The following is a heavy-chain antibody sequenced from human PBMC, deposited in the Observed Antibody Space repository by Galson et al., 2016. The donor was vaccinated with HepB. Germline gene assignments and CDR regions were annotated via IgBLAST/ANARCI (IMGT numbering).Heavy chain of an antibody. Sequence: SLRLSCAASGFTFDNYPMHWVRQAPGTGLEWVALISYDGTNKYYADSVQGRFPLSRDNSKNTLYLQMNSLKPDDTATFYCARDWRFGSSYGYLYIYWYLDLWGRGTLVTVSS. V-gene: IGHV3-30-3*01. CDR1: GFTFDNYP. CDR3: ARDWRFGSSYGYLYIYWYLDL. D-gene: IGHD5-18*01. J-gene: IGHJ2*01. CDR2: ISYDGTNK.